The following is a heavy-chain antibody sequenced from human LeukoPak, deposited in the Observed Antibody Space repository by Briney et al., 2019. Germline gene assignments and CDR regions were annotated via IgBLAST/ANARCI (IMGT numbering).Heavy chain of an antibody. D-gene: IGHD3-22*01. Sequence: PGGSLRLSCAASGFIISIAWMSWVRQAPGKGLEWVGRIKSKGDGETRDYAAPVKDRFIISRDDSKNMLYLQMNSLKTEDTAIYYCAAVGEWLSNAFNLWGQGTMVTVSA. CDR1: GFIISIAW. J-gene: IGHJ3*01. V-gene: IGHV3-15*01. CDR2: IKSKGDGETR. CDR3: AAVGEWLSNAFNL.